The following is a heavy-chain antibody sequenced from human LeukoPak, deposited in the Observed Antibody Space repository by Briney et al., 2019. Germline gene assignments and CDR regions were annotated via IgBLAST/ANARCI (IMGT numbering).Heavy chain of an antibody. V-gene: IGHV1-3*01. CDR3: AREPEYNWNGYADY. Sequence: ASVKVSCKASGYTFTSYGIHWVRQAPGQGLEWMGWINCVSGITKYSQNFQGRVIITRDTSATTAYIELSSLISEDTAVYHCAREPEYNWNGYADYWGQGTLVTVSS. J-gene: IGHJ4*01. CDR2: INCVSGIT. CDR1: GYTFTSYG. D-gene: IGHD1-20*01.